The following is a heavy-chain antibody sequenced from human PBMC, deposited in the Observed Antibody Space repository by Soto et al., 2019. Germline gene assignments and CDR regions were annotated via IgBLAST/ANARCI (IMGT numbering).Heavy chain of an antibody. CDR1: GYTFTRYG. CDR3: AMVDVYVTPSPQDV. D-gene: IGHD3-16*01. Sequence: QVQLVQSGAEVKNPGASVKVSCKASGYTFTRYGIGWARQAPGQGLEWMGWTNTYNGNTNYAQNVQGRVTLTTDTSTNTAYMELRSLRSNDTAIYYCAMVDVYVTPSPQDVWGQGTTVIVSS. J-gene: IGHJ6*02. V-gene: IGHV1-18*01. CDR2: TNTYNGNT.